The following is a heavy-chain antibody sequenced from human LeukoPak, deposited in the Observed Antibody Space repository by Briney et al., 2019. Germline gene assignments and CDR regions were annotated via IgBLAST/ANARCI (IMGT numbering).Heavy chain of an antibody. CDR2: IKQDGSET. J-gene: IGHJ4*02. V-gene: IGHV3-7*01. CDR3: ARWGYTNGWFYFEN. Sequence: GGSLRLSCAASGFTFINYWMGWVRQAPGKGLEWVANIKQDGSETYYVDSVKGRFTISRDNAKNSLYLQMNSLRAEDTAVYYCARWGYTNGWFYFENWGQGTLVTVSS. D-gene: IGHD6-19*01. CDR1: GFTFINYW.